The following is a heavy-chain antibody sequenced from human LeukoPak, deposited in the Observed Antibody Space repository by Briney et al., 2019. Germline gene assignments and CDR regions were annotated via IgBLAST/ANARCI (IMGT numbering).Heavy chain of an antibody. J-gene: IGHJ4*02. CDR2: MNPNSGNT. V-gene: IGHV1-8*03. D-gene: IGHD3-22*01. CDR3: ARGGGDSSGYEFDY. CDR1: GYTFTSYD. Sequence: GASVKVPCKASGYTFTSYDINWVRQATGQGLEWMGWMNPNSGNTGYAQKFQGRVTITRNTSISTAYMGLRSLRSQDTAVDYSARGGGDSSGYEFDYWGQGTLVTVSS.